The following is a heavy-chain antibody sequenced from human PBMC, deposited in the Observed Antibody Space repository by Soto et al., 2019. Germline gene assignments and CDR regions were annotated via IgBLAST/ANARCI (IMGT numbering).Heavy chain of an antibody. CDR2: IYYSGST. Sequence: QVQLQESGPGLVKPSQTLSLTCTVSGGSISSGGYYWSWIRQHPGKGLEWIGYIYYSGSTYYNPSLKGRVTISVDTSKNQFSLKLSSVTAADTAVYFCARSGANPYFDYWGQGTLVTVSS. J-gene: IGHJ4*02. CDR1: GGSISSGGYY. V-gene: IGHV4-31*03. D-gene: IGHD1-26*01. CDR3: ARSGANPYFDY.